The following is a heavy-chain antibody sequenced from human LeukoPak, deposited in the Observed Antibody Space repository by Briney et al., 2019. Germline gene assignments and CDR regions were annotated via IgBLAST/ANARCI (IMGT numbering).Heavy chain of an antibody. D-gene: IGHD3-9*01. CDR2: IYPGDSDT. CDR1: GYSFTSYW. Sequence: GESLKISCKGSGYSFTSYWIGWVRQIPGKGLEWMGIIYPGDSDTRYSPSFQGQVTISADKSISTAYLQWSSLKASDTAMYYCARGIPISDILTGYYTPTFDYWGQGTLVTVSS. J-gene: IGHJ4*02. CDR3: ARGIPISDILTGYYTPTFDY. V-gene: IGHV5-51*01.